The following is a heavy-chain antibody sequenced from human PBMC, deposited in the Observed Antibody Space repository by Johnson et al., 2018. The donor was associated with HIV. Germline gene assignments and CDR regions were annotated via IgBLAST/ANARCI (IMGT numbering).Heavy chain of an antibody. J-gene: IGHJ3*02. Sequence: QMQLVESGGGVVQPGRSLRLSCAASGFTFSSYAMHWVRQAPGKGLEWVAVISYDGSNKYYADSVKGRFTISRDNSKNTLYLQTNSRRAEDPSVYYCAREVDYAVNTQHLDAFDIWGQGTMVTVSS. CDR1: GFTFSSYA. V-gene: IGHV3-30*14. CDR3: AREVDYAVNTQHLDAFDI. D-gene: IGHD4-17*01. CDR2: ISYDGSNK.